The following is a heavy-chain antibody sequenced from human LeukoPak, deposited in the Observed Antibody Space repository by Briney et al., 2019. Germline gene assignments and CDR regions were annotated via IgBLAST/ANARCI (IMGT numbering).Heavy chain of an antibody. V-gene: IGHV3-7*01. Sequence: GGSLRLSCAASGFRFGSYWMTWARQAPGKGLEWVAMIKQLGNEMYYVDSVKGRFTISRDDAENSVYLQMNSLRVEDTAIYYCARDGDVAAAGYYYYYYMDVWGKGTTVTVSS. D-gene: IGHD6-13*01. CDR1: GFRFGSYW. CDR2: IKQLGNEM. J-gene: IGHJ6*03. CDR3: ARDGDVAAAGYYYYYYMDV.